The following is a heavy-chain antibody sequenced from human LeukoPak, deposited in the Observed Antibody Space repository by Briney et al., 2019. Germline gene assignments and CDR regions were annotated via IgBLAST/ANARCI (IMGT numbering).Heavy chain of an antibody. D-gene: IGHD3-16*02. CDR1: GGTFSSYA. CDR3: AKERAGYTNPYYFDY. Sequence: ASVKVSCKASGGTFSSYAISWVRQAPGQGLEWMGRIIPILGIANYAQKFQGRVTITADKSTSTAYMELSSLRSEDTAVYYCAKERAGYTNPYYFDYWGQGTLVTVSS. CDR2: IIPILGIA. V-gene: IGHV1-69*04. J-gene: IGHJ4*02.